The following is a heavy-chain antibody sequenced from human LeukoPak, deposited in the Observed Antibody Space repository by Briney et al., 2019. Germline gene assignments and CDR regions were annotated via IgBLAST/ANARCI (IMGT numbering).Heavy chain of an antibody. V-gene: IGHV3-23*01. Sequence: GGSLRLSCAASGFTFSSYVMSWVRQAPGKGLEWVSAIGGGGNGFTTYYGEFMKGRFTISRDNSKNTLYLQMNSLRAEDTAVYYCARDLVRFGGWYDHWGQGTLVTVSS. J-gene: IGHJ5*02. D-gene: IGHD2-15*01. CDR1: GFTFSSYV. CDR3: ARDLVRFGGWYDH. CDR2: IGGGGNGFTT.